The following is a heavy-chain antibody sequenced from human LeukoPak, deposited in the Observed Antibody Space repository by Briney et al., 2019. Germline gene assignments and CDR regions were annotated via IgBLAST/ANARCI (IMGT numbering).Heavy chain of an antibody. V-gene: IGHV4-39*02. D-gene: IGHD5-24*01. CDR3: AREDGYSQADS. Sequence: SETLSLTCAVSDDSIRSSAYYWGWIRQPPGKGLEWIGSIYYSGSTYYNPSLKSRVTISIDTSKNQFSLKLSSVTAADTAVYYCAREDGYSQADSWGQGILVTVSS. CDR2: IYYSGST. J-gene: IGHJ4*02. CDR1: DDSIRSSAYY.